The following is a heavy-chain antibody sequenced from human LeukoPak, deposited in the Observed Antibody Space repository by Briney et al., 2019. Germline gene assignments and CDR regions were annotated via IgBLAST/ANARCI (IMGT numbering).Heavy chain of an antibody. J-gene: IGHJ4*02. Sequence: GGSLGLSCAASGFTFSIYAMHWVRQAPGKGLEWVAVISYDGSNKYYADSVKGRFTISRDNSKNTLYLQMNSLRAEDTAVYYCARDVGHGYNYGLIDYWGQGTLVTVSS. D-gene: IGHD5-18*01. CDR1: GFTFSIYA. CDR2: ISYDGSNK. CDR3: ARDVGHGYNYGLIDY. V-gene: IGHV3-30*04.